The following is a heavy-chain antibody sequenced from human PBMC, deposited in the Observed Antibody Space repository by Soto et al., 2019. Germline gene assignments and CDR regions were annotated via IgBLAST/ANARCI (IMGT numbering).Heavy chain of an antibody. Sequence: QVQLVQSGAEVKKPGASVKVSCKASGYTFTSYVISWVRQAPGQGLEWMGWISAYNGNTNYAQKLQGRVTMTTDTSTSTAYMELRSLRSDDTAVYYWARKTGVVVSPSQFDYWGQGTLVAVSS. CDR1: GYTFTSYV. D-gene: IGHD3-22*01. CDR2: ISAYNGNT. J-gene: IGHJ4*02. CDR3: ARKTGVVVSPSQFDY. V-gene: IGHV1-18*01.